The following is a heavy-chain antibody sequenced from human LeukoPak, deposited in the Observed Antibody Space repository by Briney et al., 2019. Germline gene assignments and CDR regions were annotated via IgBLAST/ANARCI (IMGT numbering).Heavy chain of an antibody. CDR3: AKGDLTTTGTTSVDY. CDR2: IRYDGSNK. D-gene: IGHD1-1*01. CDR1: GFTFSSYG. Sequence: PGGSLRLSCAASGFTFSSYGMHWVRQAPGKGLEWVAFIRYDGSNKYYADSVKGRFTISRDNTKNTLYLQMNSLRAEDTAVYYCAKGDLTTTGTTSVDYWGRGTLVTVSS. V-gene: IGHV3-30*02. J-gene: IGHJ4*02.